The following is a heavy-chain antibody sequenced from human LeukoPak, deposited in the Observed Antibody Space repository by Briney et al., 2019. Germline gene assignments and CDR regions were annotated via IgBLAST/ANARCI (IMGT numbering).Heavy chain of an antibody. V-gene: IGHV1-46*01. Sequence: GASVKVSCKASGYTFTGYYMHWVRQAPGQGLEWMGIINPSGGSTSYAQKFQGRVTMTRDTSTSTVYMELSSLRSEDTAVYYCARDLISPEVAHEYYFDYWGQGTLVTVSS. CDR2: INPSGGST. CDR1: GYTFTGYY. CDR3: ARDLISPEVAHEYYFDY. D-gene: IGHD5-12*01. J-gene: IGHJ4*02.